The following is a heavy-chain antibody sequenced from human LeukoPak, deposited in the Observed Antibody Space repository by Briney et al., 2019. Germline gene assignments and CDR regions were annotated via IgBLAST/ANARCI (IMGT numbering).Heavy chain of an antibody. J-gene: IGHJ4*02. V-gene: IGHV4-30-4*01. D-gene: IGHD4-23*01. CDR2: IYYSGST. Sequence: SETLSLTCTVSGGSISSGDYYWSWIRQPPGKGLEWIGYIYYSGSTYYNPSLKSRVTISVDTSKNQFSLKLSSVTAADTAVYYCARVTVVRPLDYWGQGTLVTVSS. CDR1: GGSISSGDYY. CDR3: ARVTVVRPLDY.